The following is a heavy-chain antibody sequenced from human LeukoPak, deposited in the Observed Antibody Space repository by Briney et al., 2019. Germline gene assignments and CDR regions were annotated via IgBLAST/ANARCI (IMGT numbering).Heavy chain of an antibody. CDR1: GGSFSGYY. V-gene: IGHV4-34*01. Sequence: SETLSLTCAVYGGSFSGYYWSWIRQPPGKGLEWIGEINHSGSTNYNPSLKSRVTISVDTSKNQFSLKLSSVTAADTAVYYCASVKLGYVRGVIRPNYFDYWGQGTLVTVSS. CDR3: ASVKLGYVRGVIRPNYFDY. CDR2: INHSGST. D-gene: IGHD3-10*02. J-gene: IGHJ4*02.